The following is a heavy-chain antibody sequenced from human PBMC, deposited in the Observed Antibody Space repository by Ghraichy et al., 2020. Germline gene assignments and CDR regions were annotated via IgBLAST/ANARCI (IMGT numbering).Heavy chain of an antibody. CDR1: GFTFSSFA. D-gene: IGHD3-9*01. J-gene: IGHJ4*02. Sequence: GGSLRLSCAASGFTFSSFAMSWVRQAPGKGLEWVSSVSGVGGSTYYADSVKGRFTISRDRSKNMLYLHMNSLKVADTAVYYCAKDGTRYFDWLLSDFDSWGQGTLVTVSS. V-gene: IGHV3-23*01. CDR3: AKDGTRYFDWLLSDFDS. CDR2: VSGVGGST.